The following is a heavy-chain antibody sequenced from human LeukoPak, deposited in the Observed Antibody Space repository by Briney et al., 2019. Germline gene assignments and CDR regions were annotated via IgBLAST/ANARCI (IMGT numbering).Heavy chain of an antibody. CDR1: GFTFSSYG. J-gene: IGHJ4*02. CDR3: AKDQKPPPSSFAS. D-gene: IGHD1-14*01. CDR2: ISYDGSNK. V-gene: IGHV3-30*18. Sequence: PGRSLRLSCAASGFTFSSYGMHWVRQAPGKGLEWVAVISYDGSNKYYADSVKGRFTISRDNSKNTLYLQMNSLRAEDTAVYYCAKDQKPPPSSFASGGQGTLAPVSP.